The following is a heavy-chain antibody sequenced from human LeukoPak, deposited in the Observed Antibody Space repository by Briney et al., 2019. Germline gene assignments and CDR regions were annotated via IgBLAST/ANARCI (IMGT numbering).Heavy chain of an antibody. V-gene: IGHV3-30-3*01. CDR3: ARVAPGFDY. J-gene: IGHJ4*02. Sequence: PGRSLRLSCAASGFTFDDCAMHWVRQAPGKGLEWVAVISYDGSNKYYADSVKGRFTISRDNSKNTLYLQMNSLRAEDTAVYYCARVAPGFDYWGQGTLVTVSS. CDR1: GFTFDDCA. CDR2: ISYDGSNK.